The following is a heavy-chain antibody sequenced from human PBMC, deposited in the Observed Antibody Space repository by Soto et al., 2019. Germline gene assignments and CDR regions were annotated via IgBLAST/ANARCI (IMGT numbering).Heavy chain of an antibody. V-gene: IGHV3-7*01. CDR1: GFSLSSYW. Sequence: EVQLVESGGGLVQPGGSLRPSCAASGFSLSSYWMSWVRQAPGKGLEWVANMNQDGSESDYVGSVKGRFTFTRDNAKNSLYLQMNSLRAEDTAVYYCARLSTSAGRRDLACWGQGTLVTVSS. CDR3: ARLSTSAGRRDLAC. J-gene: IGHJ4*02. CDR2: MNQDGSES.